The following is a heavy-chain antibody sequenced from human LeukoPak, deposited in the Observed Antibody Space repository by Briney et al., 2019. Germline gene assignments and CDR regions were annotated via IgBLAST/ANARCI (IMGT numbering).Heavy chain of an antibody. Sequence: GGSLRLSCAPSGFTFNTYAMSWVRQAPGKGLEWVSAISGSGDSTYYADSVKGLFTISRDNSKNTLYLQMNRLRAEDTAVYYCAKDPYSSGPYNWFDPWGQGTLVTVSS. D-gene: IGHD6-19*01. CDR3: AKDPYSSGPYNWFDP. V-gene: IGHV3-23*01. J-gene: IGHJ5*02. CDR1: GFTFNTYA. CDR2: ISGSGDST.